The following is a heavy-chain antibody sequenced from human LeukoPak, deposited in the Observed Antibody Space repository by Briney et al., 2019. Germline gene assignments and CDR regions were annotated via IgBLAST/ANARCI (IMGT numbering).Heavy chain of an antibody. V-gene: IGHV4-39*01. CDR1: GGSISSTDYY. CDR3: ASTGGGSGPTWYFDL. Sequence: PSETLSLTCTVSGGSISSTDYYWAWIRQPPGKGLEWIGSIYYSGSTYYNPSLKSRVTISVDTSKNQFSLKLSSVTAADTAVYYCASTGGGSGPTWYFDLWGRGTLVTVSS. J-gene: IGHJ2*01. D-gene: IGHD2-15*01. CDR2: IYYSGST.